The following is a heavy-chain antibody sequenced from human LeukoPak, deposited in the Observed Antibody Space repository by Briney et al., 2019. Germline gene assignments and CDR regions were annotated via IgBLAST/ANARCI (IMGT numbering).Heavy chain of an antibody. CDR3: ARGRPHGDLGY. V-gene: IGHV4-34*01. CDR2: INHSGST. D-gene: IGHD4-17*01. J-gene: IGHJ4*02. Sequence: SETLSLTCAVYGGSFSGYYWSWIRQPPGKGLEWIGEINHSGSTNYNPSLKSRVTISVDTFKNQFSLKLSSVTAADTAVYYCARGRPHGDLGYWGQGTLVTVSS. CDR1: GGSFSGYY.